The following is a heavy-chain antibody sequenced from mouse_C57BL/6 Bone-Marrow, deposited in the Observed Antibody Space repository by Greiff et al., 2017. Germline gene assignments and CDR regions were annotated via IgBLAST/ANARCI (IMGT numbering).Heavy chain of an antibody. CDR3: ARNWDALFAY. Sequence: EVKLMESGAELVKPGASVKLSCTASGFNIKDYYMHWVKQRTEQGLEWIGRIDPEDGETKYAPKFQGTATITADPSSNTAYLQRSSLPSVDTAVYYCARNWDALFAYWGQGTLVTVSA. CDR2: IDPEDGET. CDR1: GFNIKDYY. J-gene: IGHJ3*01. D-gene: IGHD4-1*01. V-gene: IGHV14-2*01.